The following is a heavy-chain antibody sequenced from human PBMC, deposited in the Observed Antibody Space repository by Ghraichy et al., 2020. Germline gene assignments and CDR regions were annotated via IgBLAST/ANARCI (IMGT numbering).Heavy chain of an antibody. CDR3: ARQTRDGYNYFDY. J-gene: IGHJ4*02. D-gene: IGHD5-24*01. CDR2: IYYSGST. CDR1: GGSISSYY. Sequence: SETLSLTCTVSGGSISSYYWSWIRQPPGKGLEWIGYIYYSGSTNYNPSLKSRVTISVDTSKNQFSLKLSSVTAADTAVYYCARQTRDGYNYFDYWGQGTLVTVSS. V-gene: IGHV4-59*08.